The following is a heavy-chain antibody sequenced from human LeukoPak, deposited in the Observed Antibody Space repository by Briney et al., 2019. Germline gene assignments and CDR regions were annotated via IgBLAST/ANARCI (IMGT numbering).Heavy chain of an antibody. Sequence: GGSLRLSCPASESTFGSYWMTWVRQAPGKGLEWVANINRDGSKNHFVDSVKGRFTISRDNAKNFLYLQMNSLRAEDTAVYFCARDSSPYCGDDCYFDAFDLWGQGTMVTVSS. CDR2: INRDGSKN. V-gene: IGHV3-7*03. CDR3: ARDSSPYCGDDCYFDAFDL. CDR1: ESTFGSYW. J-gene: IGHJ3*01. D-gene: IGHD2-21*02.